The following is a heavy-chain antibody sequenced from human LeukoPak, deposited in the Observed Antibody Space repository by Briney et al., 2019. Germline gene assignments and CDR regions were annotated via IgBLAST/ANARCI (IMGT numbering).Heavy chain of an antibody. V-gene: IGHV7-4-1*02. Sequence: ASVKVSCKASGYTFTSYAMNWVRQAPGQGLEWMGWINTNTGNPTYAQGFTGRFVFSLDTSVSTAYLQISSLKAEDTAVYYCASTNSQSGSYFPYYFDYWGQGTLVTVSS. CDR1: GYTFTSYA. CDR2: INTNTGNP. CDR3: ASTNSQSGSYFPYYFDY. D-gene: IGHD1-26*01. J-gene: IGHJ4*02.